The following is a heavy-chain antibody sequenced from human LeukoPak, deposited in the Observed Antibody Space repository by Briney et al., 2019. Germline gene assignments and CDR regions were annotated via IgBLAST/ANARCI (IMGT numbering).Heavy chain of an antibody. CDR1: GGSISSYY. CDR2: IYYSGST. V-gene: IGHV4-59*01. J-gene: IGHJ5*02. D-gene: IGHD3-3*01. CDR3: ARLESRYGWFDP. Sequence: SETLSLTCTVSGGSISSYYWIWIRQPPGKGLEWIGYIYYSGSTNYNPSLKSRVTISVDTSKNQFSLKLSSVTAADTAVYYCARLESRYGWFDPWGQGTLVTVSS.